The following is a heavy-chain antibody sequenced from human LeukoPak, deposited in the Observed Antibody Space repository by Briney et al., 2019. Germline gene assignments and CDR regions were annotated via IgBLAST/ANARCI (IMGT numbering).Heavy chain of an antibody. D-gene: IGHD5-24*01. CDR2: IYPGDSDT. V-gene: IGHV5-51*01. CDR3: ARSCRDGYRDFDY. J-gene: IGHJ4*02. CDR1: GYSFTSYW. Sequence: GESLKISCKGSGYSFTSYWIGWVRQMPGKGLEWMGIIYPGDSDTRYSPSFQGQVTISAGKSISTAYLQWSSLKAPDTAMYYCARSCRDGYRDFDYWGQGTLVTVSS.